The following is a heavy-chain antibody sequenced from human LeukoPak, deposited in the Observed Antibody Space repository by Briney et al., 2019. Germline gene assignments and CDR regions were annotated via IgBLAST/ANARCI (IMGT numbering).Heavy chain of an antibody. CDR3: ARVYYSSSYDYWYFDL. CDR2: LYYSGST. CDR1: GGSISNNLYY. Sequence: SETLSLTCTVAGGSISNNLYYWGWVRQPPGKGLEWIGSLYYSGSTYYNASLKGRATISIDKAKNQFALMLSSVTAADTAVYYCARVYYSSSYDYWYFDLWGRGTLVTVSS. J-gene: IGHJ2*01. D-gene: IGHD6-13*01. V-gene: IGHV4-39*06.